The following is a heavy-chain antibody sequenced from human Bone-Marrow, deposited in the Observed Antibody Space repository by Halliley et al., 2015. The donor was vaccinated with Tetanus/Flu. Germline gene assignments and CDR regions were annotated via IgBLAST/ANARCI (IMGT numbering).Heavy chain of an antibody. V-gene: IGHV4-59*09. CDR3: ARGSNFYSSGSYLPY. Sequence: IGYIYCSGTTNYNSSLKSRATISVDTPKNQVSLRLNSVTSADTAVYYCARGSNFYSSGSYLPYWGQGALVTVSS. J-gene: IGHJ4*02. CDR2: IYCSGTT. D-gene: IGHD3-10*01.